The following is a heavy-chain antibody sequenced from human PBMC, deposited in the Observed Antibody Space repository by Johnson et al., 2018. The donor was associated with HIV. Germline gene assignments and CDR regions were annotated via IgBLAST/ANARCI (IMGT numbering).Heavy chain of an antibody. CDR3: AKDMEDSSGYYGAFDI. V-gene: IGHV3-30*04. CDR1: GFTFSSYA. Sequence: QVQLVESGGGVVQPGRSLRLSCAASGFTFSSYAMHWVRQAPGKGLEWVAVISYDGSNKYYADSVKGRFTISRDNSKNTLYLQMNSLRAEDTAVYYCAKDMEDSSGYYGAFDIWGQGTMVTVSS. J-gene: IGHJ3*02. D-gene: IGHD3-22*01. CDR2: ISYDGSNK.